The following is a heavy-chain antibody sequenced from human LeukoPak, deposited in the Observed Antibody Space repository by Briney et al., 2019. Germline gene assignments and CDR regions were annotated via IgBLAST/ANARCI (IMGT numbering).Heavy chain of an antibody. CDR2: VYHSGST. J-gene: IGHJ4*02. CDR3: ARGDGDGYNWPFDY. Sequence: SETLSLTCAVSVGSISSGGYSWSWIRQPPGKGLEWIGYVYHSGSTYYNPSLKSRVTISVDTSKNQFSLKLSSVTAADTAVYYFARGDGDGYNWPFDYWGQGTLVTVSS. D-gene: IGHD5-24*01. V-gene: IGHV4-30-2*05. CDR1: VGSISSGGYS.